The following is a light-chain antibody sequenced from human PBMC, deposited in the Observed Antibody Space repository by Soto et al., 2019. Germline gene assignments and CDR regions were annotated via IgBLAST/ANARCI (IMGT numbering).Light chain of an antibody. CDR3: QQYISSPRT. Sequence: EIVLTQSPGTLSLSPGERATLSCRASQSVSSNYLAWYQQKPGQAPRLLIYGASSRATGISDRFSGSGSGTDFTLTISRLEPEDFAVYYCQQYISSPRTFGQGTKVEIK. CDR2: GAS. V-gene: IGKV3-20*01. J-gene: IGKJ1*01. CDR1: QSVSSNY.